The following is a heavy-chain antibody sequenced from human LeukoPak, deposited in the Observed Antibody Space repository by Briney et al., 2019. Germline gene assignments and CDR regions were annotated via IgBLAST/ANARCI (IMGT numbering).Heavy chain of an antibody. Sequence: SETLSLTCTVSGGSISSYYWSWIRQPPGKGLEWIGYIYYSGSTNYNPSLKSRVTISVDTSKNQFSLKLSSVTAADTAVYYCARGGSSSWIFDYWGQGTLVTVSS. CDR1: GGSISSYY. V-gene: IGHV4-59*01. D-gene: IGHD6-13*01. CDR3: ARGGSSSWIFDY. J-gene: IGHJ4*02. CDR2: IYYSGST.